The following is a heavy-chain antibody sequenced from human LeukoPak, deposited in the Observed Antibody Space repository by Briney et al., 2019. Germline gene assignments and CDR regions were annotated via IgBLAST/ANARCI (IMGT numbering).Heavy chain of an antibody. V-gene: IGHV4-59*08. CDR3: AVGDSSGFGGFDY. Sequence: PSETLSLTCTVSGGSISSYYWSWIRQPPGKGLEWIGYIYYSGNTNYNPSLKSRVTISVDTSKNQFSLKLSSVTAADTAVYYCAVGDSSGFGGFDYWGQGTLVTVSS. J-gene: IGHJ4*02. D-gene: IGHD3-22*01. CDR2: IYYSGNT. CDR1: GGSISSYY.